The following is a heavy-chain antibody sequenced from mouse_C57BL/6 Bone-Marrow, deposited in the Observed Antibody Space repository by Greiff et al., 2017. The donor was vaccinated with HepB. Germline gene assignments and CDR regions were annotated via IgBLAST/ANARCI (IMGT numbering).Heavy chain of an antibody. CDR1: GFTFSSYA. CDR2: ISSGGDYI. J-gene: IGHJ1*03. V-gene: IGHV5-9-1*02. Sequence: EVKLMKSGEGLVKPGGSLKLSCAASGFTFSSYAMSWVRQTPEKRLEWVAYISSGGDYIYYADTVKGRFTISRDNARNTLYLQMSSLKSEDTAMYYCTRDRDYGSSRYFDVWGTGTTVTVSS. CDR3: TRDRDYGSSRYFDV. D-gene: IGHD1-1*01.